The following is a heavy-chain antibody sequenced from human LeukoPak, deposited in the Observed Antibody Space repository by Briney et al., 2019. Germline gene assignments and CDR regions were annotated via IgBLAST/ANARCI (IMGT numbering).Heavy chain of an antibody. CDR2: IYSGGST. V-gene: IGHV3-66*02. J-gene: IGHJ4*02. CDR1: GFTVSSNY. Sequence: GGSLRLSCAASGFTVSSNYMSWVRQAPGKGLEWVSVIYSGGSTYYTDSVKGRFTISRDNSKNTLYLQMNSLRAEDTAVYYCARTEHCSGSNCYSLDYWGQGTLVTVSS. D-gene: IGHD2-15*01. CDR3: ARTEHCSGSNCYSLDY.